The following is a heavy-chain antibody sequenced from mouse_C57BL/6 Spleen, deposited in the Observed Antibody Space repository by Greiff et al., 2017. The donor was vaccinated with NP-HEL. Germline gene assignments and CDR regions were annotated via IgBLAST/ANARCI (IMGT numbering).Heavy chain of an antibody. CDR2: INPSTGGT. CDR3: ARSLNYYGSSYNWFAY. Sequence: EVQLQQSGPELVKPGASVKISCKASGYSFTGYYMNWVKQSPEKSLEWIGEINPSTGGTTYNQKFKAKATLTVDKSSSTAYMQLKSLTSEDSAVYYCARSLNYYGSSYNWFAYWGQGTLVTVSA. V-gene: IGHV1-42*01. CDR1: GYSFTGYY. J-gene: IGHJ3*01. D-gene: IGHD1-1*01.